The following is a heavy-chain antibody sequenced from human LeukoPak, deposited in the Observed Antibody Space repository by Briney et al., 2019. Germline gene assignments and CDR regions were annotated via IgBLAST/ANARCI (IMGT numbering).Heavy chain of an antibody. CDR2: ISSSGANA. CDR3: AKDMELAS. Sequence: GGSPRLSCAASGFTFRDAAMTWVRQAPGKGLEWVSLISSSGANAYYADSVKGRLTISRDNSKNTLYLQMNNLRGEDTAEYYCAKDMELASWGQGTLVIVSS. CDR1: GFTFRDAA. J-gene: IGHJ5*02. D-gene: IGHD1-26*01. V-gene: IGHV3-23*01.